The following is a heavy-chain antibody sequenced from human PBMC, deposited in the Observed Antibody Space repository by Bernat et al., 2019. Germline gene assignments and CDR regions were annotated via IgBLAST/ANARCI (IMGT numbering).Heavy chain of an antibody. Sequence: QVQLQESGPGLVKPSETLSLTCTVSGGSISSYYWSWIRQPPGKALEWIAYVYYSGSTSYNPSLKSRVTISLDTSKNQFSLNLSSLTAADTAVYYCASLPSTMVTPPFPDWGQGTLVTVSS. V-gene: IGHV4-59*01. CDR1: GGSISSYY. CDR3: ASLPSTMVTPPFPD. CDR2: VYYSGST. D-gene: IGHD2-21*02. J-gene: IGHJ4*02.